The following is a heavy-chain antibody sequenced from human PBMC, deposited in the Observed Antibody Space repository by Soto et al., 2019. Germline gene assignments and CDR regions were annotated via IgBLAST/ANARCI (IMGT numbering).Heavy chain of an antibody. CDR3: ETKVRYFDWVFDS. V-gene: IGHV1-69*01. CDR2: IIPVFGRA. Sequence: QVQLVQSGAEVKKPGSSVKVSCKASGGTFSNSAVVWVRQTPAQGLEWMGGIIPVFGRANYAQKFQGRVTITADESTTTAYMEVSSLRSEDTSVYYCETKVRYFDWVFDSWGQGNLVTVSS. J-gene: IGHJ4*02. CDR1: GGTFSNSA. D-gene: IGHD3-9*01.